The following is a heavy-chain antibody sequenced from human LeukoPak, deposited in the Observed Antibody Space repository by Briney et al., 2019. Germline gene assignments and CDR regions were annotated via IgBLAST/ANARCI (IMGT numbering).Heavy chain of an antibody. D-gene: IGHD3-22*01. CDR3: ARDGYDSSGYYTNDY. V-gene: IGHV3-7*01. J-gene: IGHJ4*02. CDR2: IKQDGSEK. CDR1: GFTFSSYS. Sequence: GGSLRLSCAASGFTFSSYSMNWVRQAPGKGLEWVANIKQDGSEKYYVDSVKGRFTISRDNAKNSLYLQMNSLRAEDTAVYYCARDGYDSSGYYTNDYWGQGTLVTVSS.